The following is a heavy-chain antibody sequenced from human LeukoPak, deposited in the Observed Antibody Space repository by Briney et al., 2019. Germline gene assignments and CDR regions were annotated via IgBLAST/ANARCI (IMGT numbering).Heavy chain of an antibody. CDR1: GGSISSYY. Sequence: SETLSLTCTVSGGSISSYYWSWIRQPAGKGLEWIGYIYYSGSTNYNPSLKSRVTISVDTSKNQFSLKLSSVTAADTAVYYCARGGADFWSGSPDYFDYWGQGTLVTVSS. CDR3: ARGGADFWSGSPDYFDY. V-gene: IGHV4-59*01. D-gene: IGHD3-3*01. CDR2: IYYSGST. J-gene: IGHJ4*02.